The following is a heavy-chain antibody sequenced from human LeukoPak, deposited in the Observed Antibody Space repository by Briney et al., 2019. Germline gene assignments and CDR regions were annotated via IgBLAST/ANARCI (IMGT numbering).Heavy chain of an antibody. V-gene: IGHV4-31*03. D-gene: IGHD3-22*01. CDR1: GGSISSGGYY. Sequence: PSQTLSLTCTVSGGSISSGGYYWSWIRQHPGKGLEWIGYIYYSGSTYYNPSLKSRVTISVDTSKNQFSLKLSSVTAAGTAVYYCARVRTGNYYDSSGYYFLDYWGQGTLVTVSS. J-gene: IGHJ4*02. CDR3: ARVRTGNYYDSSGYYFLDY. CDR2: IYYSGST.